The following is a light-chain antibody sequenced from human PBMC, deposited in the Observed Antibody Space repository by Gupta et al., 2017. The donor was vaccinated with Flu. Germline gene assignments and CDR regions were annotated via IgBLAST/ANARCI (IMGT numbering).Light chain of an antibody. V-gene: IGLV2-8*01. CDR3: SSYAGSNNLL. J-gene: IGLJ3*02. CDR1: TSDVGAYNY. Sequence: SALTQPPSASGSPGQSVTISCTGSTSDVGAYNYVSWYQQLPGKVPKLIIYEVTKRPSGVPYRFSGSKSGNTASLTVSGLRAEDEADYYCSSYAGSNNLLFGGGTKVTVL. CDR2: EVT.